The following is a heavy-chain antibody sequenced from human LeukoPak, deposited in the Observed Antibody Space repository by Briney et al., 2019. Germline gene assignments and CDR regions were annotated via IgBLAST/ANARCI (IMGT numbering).Heavy chain of an antibody. Sequence: ETLSLTCTVSGGSISSSSYYWGWIRQAPGKGLEWVSSISSSSSYIYYADSVKGRFTISRDNAKNSLYLQMNSLRAEDTAVYYCARDTVPDYYGSGSYLYGMDVWGQGTTVTVSS. CDR2: ISSSSSYI. CDR1: GGSISSSS. V-gene: IGHV3-21*01. J-gene: IGHJ6*02. CDR3: ARDTVPDYYGSGSYLYGMDV. D-gene: IGHD3-10*01.